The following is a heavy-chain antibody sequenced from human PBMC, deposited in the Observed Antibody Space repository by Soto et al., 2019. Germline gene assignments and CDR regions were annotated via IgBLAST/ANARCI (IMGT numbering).Heavy chain of an antibody. CDR2: IIPISGTA. CDR3: ARSQGSSTSLELYYYYSYGMDV. J-gene: IGHJ6*02. V-gene: IGHV1-69*01. D-gene: IGHD2-2*01. CDR1: GGTFSSYA. Sequence: QVQLVQSGAEVKKPGSSVKVSCKASGGTFSSYAISWVRQAPGQGLEWMGGIIPISGTANNAEKFQGRVTISADESTSTAYMERSSLRSEDTAVYYCARSQGSSTSLELYYYYSYGMDVWGQGTTVTVSS.